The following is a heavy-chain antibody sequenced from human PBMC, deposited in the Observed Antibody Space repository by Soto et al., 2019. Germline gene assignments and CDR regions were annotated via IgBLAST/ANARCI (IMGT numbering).Heavy chain of an antibody. D-gene: IGHD6-19*01. CDR2: ISYDGRNK. V-gene: IGHV3-30*18. J-gene: IGHJ6*02. Sequence: PGGSLRLSCAASGFTISSYGMHWVRQAPGKGLEWVAVISYDGRNKYYADAVKGRFTISRDNSKNTLYLQMSSLRAEDTAVYYCVKDGSSGWPYFYDMDVWGQGTTVTVSS. CDR1: GFTISSYG. CDR3: VKDGSSGWPYFYDMDV.